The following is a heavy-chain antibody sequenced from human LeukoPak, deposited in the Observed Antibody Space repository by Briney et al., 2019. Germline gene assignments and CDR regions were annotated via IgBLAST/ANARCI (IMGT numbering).Heavy chain of an antibody. J-gene: IGHJ4*02. D-gene: IGHD3-22*01. CDR3: AKDLDGYYDSSGYSYYFDY. CDR2: ISGSGGST. Sequence: PGGSLRLSCAASGFTFSSYAMSWVRQAPGKGREWVSAISGSGGSTYYADSVKGRFTISRDNSKNSLYLQMNSMRAEDTAVYYCAKDLDGYYDSSGYSYYFDYWGQGTLVTVSS. V-gene: IGHV3-23*01. CDR1: GFTFSSYA.